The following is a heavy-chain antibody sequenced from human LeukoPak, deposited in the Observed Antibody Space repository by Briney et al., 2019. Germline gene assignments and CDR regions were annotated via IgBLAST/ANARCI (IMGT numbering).Heavy chain of an antibody. V-gene: IGHV3-48*01. Sequence: PGGSLRLSCAASGFTFSTYNMNWVRQAPGKGLEWVSSISTSYSGIYYADSVKGRFTISRDNAKNSLYLQMDSLRADDTAVYYCARAYCSSITCFEWGQGTLVTVSS. D-gene: IGHD2-2*01. CDR1: GFTFSTYN. J-gene: IGHJ4*02. CDR2: ISTSYSGI. CDR3: ARAYCSSITCFE.